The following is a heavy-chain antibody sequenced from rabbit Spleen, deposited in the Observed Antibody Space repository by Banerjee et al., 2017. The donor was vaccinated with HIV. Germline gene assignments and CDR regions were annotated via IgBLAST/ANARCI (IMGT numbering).Heavy chain of an antibody. CDR1: GFSLSYNYY. CDR2: TYTGSSGYT. CDR3: ARDGGDSGIHFVL. D-gene: IGHD7-1*01. J-gene: IGHJ6*01. V-gene: IGHV1S40*01. Sequence: QSLEESGGDLVQPGASLTLTCTASGFSLSYNYYMCWVRQAPGKGLEWIACTYTGSSGYTYYASWARGRFTISVTSSTTVTLQMTSLTDADTAAYFCARDGGDSGIHFVLWGPGTLVTVS.